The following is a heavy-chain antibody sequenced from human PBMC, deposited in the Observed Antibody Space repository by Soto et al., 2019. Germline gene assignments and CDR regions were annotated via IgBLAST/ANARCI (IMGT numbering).Heavy chain of an antibody. Sequence: QVQLQESGPGLVKPSETLSLTCTVSGGSVSSGSYYWSWIRQPPGKGLEWIGYIYYSGSTNYNPSLKSRVTISVDTSKHQFSLKLSSVTAADTAVYSWARVRPMATFDYWGQGTLVTVSS. D-gene: IGHD5-12*01. CDR2: IYYSGST. CDR3: ARVRPMATFDY. CDR1: GGSVSSGSYY. J-gene: IGHJ4*02. V-gene: IGHV4-61*01.